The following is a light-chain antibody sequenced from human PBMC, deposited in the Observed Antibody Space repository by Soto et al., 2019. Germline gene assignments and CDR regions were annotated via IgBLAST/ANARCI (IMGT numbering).Light chain of an antibody. CDR2: EDN. J-gene: IGLJ2*01. CDR3: QSYASSTVI. Sequence: NFMLTQPHSVSESPGKTVTISCTRSSGSIASNYVRWYQQRPCSAPTTVIYEDNQRPSGVPDRFSGSTDGSSNSASLTISGLQTEDEADYYCQSYASSTVIFGGGTKVTVL. V-gene: IGLV6-57*04. CDR1: SGSIASNY.